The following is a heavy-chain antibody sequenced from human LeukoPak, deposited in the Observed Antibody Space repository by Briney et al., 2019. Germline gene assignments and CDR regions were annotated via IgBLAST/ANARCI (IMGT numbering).Heavy chain of an antibody. D-gene: IGHD5-12*01. V-gene: IGHV3-30*04. CDR2: ISYDGSNK. CDR1: GFSFSSYA. J-gene: IGHJ4*02. CDR3: ARTFWDKSNGCDYYFDY. Sequence: GRSLRLSCAASGFSFSSYAMHWVRQAPGKGLEWVAVISYDGSNKYYADSVKGRFTISRDNSKNTLYLQMNSLRAEDTAVYYCARTFWDKSNGCDYYFDYWGQGSLVTVSS.